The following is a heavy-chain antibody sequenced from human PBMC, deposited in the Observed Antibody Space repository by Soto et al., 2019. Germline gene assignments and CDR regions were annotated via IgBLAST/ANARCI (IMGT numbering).Heavy chain of an antibody. D-gene: IGHD6-6*01. CDR1: GDSVSSNSAA. CDR3: ARVGFDYTSSGYSYYSTDV. J-gene: IGHJ6*03. CDR2: TYYRSKWYN. Sequence: PSQTLSLTCAISGDSVSSNSAAWNWIRQSPSRGLEWLGRTYYRSKWYNDYAVSVKSRITINPDTSKNQFSLQLNSVTAADTAVYYCARVGFDYTSSGYSYYSTDVWGRGPTVTVSS. V-gene: IGHV6-1*01.